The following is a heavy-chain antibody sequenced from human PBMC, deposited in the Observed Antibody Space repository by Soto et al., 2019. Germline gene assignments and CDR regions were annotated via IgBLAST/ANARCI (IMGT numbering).Heavy chain of an antibody. CDR2: ISYDGSNK. CDR1: GFTFSSYG. J-gene: IGHJ6*02. D-gene: IGHD6-13*01. V-gene: IGHV3-30*18. Sequence: QVQLVESGGGVVQPGRSLRLSCAASGFTFSSYGMHWVRQAPGKGLEWVAVISYDGSNKYYADSVKGRFTISRDNSKNTLYLQMNSLRAEDTAVYYCAKDLIRQQLVPWPYYYYYGMDVWGQGTTVTVSS. CDR3: AKDLIRQQLVPWPYYYYYGMDV.